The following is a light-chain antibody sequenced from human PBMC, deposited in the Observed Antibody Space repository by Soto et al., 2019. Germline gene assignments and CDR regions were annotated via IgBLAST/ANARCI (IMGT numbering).Light chain of an antibody. J-gene: IGKJ5*01. CDR1: QSVSSD. CDR3: QQHSNWPPIT. CDR2: GAS. V-gene: IGKV3-15*01. Sequence: EIVMTQSPATLSVSTGERATLSFGASQSVSSDLAWYHQKPGQAPRLLIYGASTRAAGIPARFSGRGSGTEFTFTISSLQSEDFAVYYCQQHSNWPPITFGQGTRLEI.